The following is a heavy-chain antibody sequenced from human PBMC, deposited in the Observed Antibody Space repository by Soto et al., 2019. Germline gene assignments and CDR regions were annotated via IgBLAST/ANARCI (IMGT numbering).Heavy chain of an antibody. CDR1: GGSFSGYY. CDR2: INHSGST. D-gene: IGHD2-15*01. V-gene: IGHV4-34*01. Sequence: SETLSLTCAVYGGSFSGYYWSWIRQPPGKGLEWIGEINHSGSTNYNPSLKSRVTISVDTSKNQFSLKLSSVTAADTAVYYCARGRVPDCSGGSCPPYYFDYWGQGTLVTVSS. J-gene: IGHJ4*02. CDR3: ARGRVPDCSGGSCPPYYFDY.